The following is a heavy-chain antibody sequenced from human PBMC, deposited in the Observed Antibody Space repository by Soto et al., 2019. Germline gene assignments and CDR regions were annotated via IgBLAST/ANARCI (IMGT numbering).Heavy chain of an antibody. CDR2: IIPIFGTA. CDR1: GGTFSSYA. V-gene: IGHV1-69*06. D-gene: IGHD2-2*02. Sequence: QVQLVQSGAEVKKPGSSVKVSCKASGGTFSSYAISGVRQAPRQGLEWMGGIIPIFGTANYAQKFQGRVTLTADKSTRTAYMELSSLRSEDTAVYYCARRGYCSSTSCYRAFYYGMDVWVQGTTVTVSS. J-gene: IGHJ6*02. CDR3: ARRGYCSSTSCYRAFYYGMDV.